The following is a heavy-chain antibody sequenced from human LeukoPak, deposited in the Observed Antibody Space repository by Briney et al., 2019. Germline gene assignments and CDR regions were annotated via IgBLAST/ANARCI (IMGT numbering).Heavy chain of an antibody. V-gene: IGHV3-21*01. CDR3: ASDRADYYDSSGPIDY. CDR1: GFTFSSYS. Sequence: GGSLRLSCAASGFTFSSYSMNWVRQAPGKGLEWVSSISSSGSYIYYADSVKGRFTISRDNAKNSLYLQMNSLRAEDTAVYYCASDRADYYDSSGPIDYWGQGTLVTVSS. D-gene: IGHD3-22*01. J-gene: IGHJ4*02. CDR2: ISSSGSYI.